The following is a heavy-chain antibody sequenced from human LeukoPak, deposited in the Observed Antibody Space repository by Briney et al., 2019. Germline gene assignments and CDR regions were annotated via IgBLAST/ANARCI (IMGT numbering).Heavy chain of an antibody. J-gene: IGHJ6*02. V-gene: IGHV1-2*04. D-gene: IGHD1/OR15-1a*01. CDR3: ARGEEQNYYYYYGMDV. CDR1: GYTFSAYH. Sequence: GASVKVSCKASGYTFSAYHMHWVRQAPGQGLEWMGWINPNSGGTKCANKFQGWVTMTTDTSISTVYMELSRLKSDDTAVYYCARGEEQNYYYYYGMDVWGQGTSVTVSS. CDR2: INPNSGGT.